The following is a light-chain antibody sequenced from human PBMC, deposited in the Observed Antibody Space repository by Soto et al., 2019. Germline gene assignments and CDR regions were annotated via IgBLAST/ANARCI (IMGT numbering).Light chain of an antibody. CDR2: ATS. CDR1: QPVGSAY. J-gene: IGKJ1*01. V-gene: IGKV3-20*01. Sequence: VMTQSPATLSVSPWERATVSCRASQPVGSAYLAWYRQTLGQAPRPLIYATSSRATGISDRFSGSGSGTEFTLTISRLEPEDFATYYCHQHGDSPWTFGQGTKVDIK. CDR3: HQHGDSPWT.